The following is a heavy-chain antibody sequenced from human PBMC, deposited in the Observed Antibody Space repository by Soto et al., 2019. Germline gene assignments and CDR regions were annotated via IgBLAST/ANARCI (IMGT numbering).Heavy chain of an antibody. Sequence: SETLSLTCTVSGGSISSGGYYWSWIRQLPGKGLEWIGYIYYSGTTYYNPSLKSRVTISVDTSKNQFSLMLSSVTAADTAVYYCATRKGLGLYYAFDYWGQGTLVTVSS. D-gene: IGHD2-8*01. CDR1: GGSISSGGYY. CDR2: IYYSGTT. CDR3: ATRKGLGLYYAFDY. V-gene: IGHV4-31*03. J-gene: IGHJ4*02.